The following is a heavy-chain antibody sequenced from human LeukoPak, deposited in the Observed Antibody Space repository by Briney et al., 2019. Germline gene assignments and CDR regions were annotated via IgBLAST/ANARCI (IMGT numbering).Heavy chain of an antibody. V-gene: IGHV4-39*07. Sequence: KPSETLSLTCTVSGGSISSSSYYWGWIRQPPGKGLEWIGSIYYSGSTYYNPSLTSRVTISVDTSKNQFSLKLSSVTAADTAVYYCARGFGSGSYYSYWGQGTLVTVSS. CDR3: ARGFGSGSYYSY. CDR1: GGSISSSSYY. J-gene: IGHJ4*02. CDR2: IYYSGST. D-gene: IGHD3-10*01.